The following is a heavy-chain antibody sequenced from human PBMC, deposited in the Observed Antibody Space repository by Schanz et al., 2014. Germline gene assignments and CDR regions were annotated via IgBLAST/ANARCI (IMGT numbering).Heavy chain of an antibody. CDR3: ARGYGDSPTDS. J-gene: IGHJ4*02. D-gene: IGHD4-17*01. CDR2: ISPYNGNT. Sequence: QVQLVQSGAEVKKPGASVKVSCKTSGYAFSDYGISWVRQAPGQGLEWMGWISPYNGNTNYAQKLQGRVTMTADRSTSTAYMELSSLRSEDTAVYYCARGYGDSPTDSWGQGTLVTASS. CDR1: GYAFSDYG. V-gene: IGHV1-18*01.